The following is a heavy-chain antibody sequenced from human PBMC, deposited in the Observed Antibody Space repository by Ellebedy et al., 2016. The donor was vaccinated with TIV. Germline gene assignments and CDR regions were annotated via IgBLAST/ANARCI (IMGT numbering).Heavy chain of an antibody. CDR1: GYSFTSYW. J-gene: IGHJ4*02. D-gene: IGHD3-10*01. CDR3: ARQAYYYGSGSYY. V-gene: IGHV5-51*01. Sequence: GESLKISCKASGYSFTSYWIGWVRQIPGKGLEWMGLISPGDSNIRYSLSFQGQVTISADKSIGTAYLQWSSLRASDTAIYYCARQAYYYGSGSYYWGQGTLVTVSS. CDR2: ISPGDSNI.